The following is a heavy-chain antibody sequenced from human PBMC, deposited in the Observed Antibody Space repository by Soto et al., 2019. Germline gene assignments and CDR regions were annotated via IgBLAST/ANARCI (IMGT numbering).Heavy chain of an antibody. CDR1: GFTFSSYA. CDR3: AKGGGYFREAGDY. CDR2: ISGSGGST. D-gene: IGHD3-9*01. J-gene: IGHJ4*02. Sequence: EVQLLEAGGGLVQPGGSLRLSCAASGFTFSSYAMNWVRQAPGKGLEWVSAISGSGGSTNYADSVKGRFTISRDNSKNTLHLQMNSLRAEDTAVYYCAKGGGYFREAGDYWGQGTLVTVSS. V-gene: IGHV3-23*01.